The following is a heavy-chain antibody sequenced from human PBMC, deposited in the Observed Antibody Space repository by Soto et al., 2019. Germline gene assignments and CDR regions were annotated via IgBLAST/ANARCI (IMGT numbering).Heavy chain of an antibody. CDR1: GFTFSSYA. V-gene: IGHV3-23*01. D-gene: IGHD6-13*01. CDR2: ISGSGGST. Sequence: GGSLRLSCAASGFTFSSYAMSWVRQAPGKGLEWVSAISGSGGSTYYADSVKGRFTISRANSKNTLYLQMNSLRAEDTAVYYCAKDPIAAAGKAPSYFDYWGQGTLVTVSS. J-gene: IGHJ4*02. CDR3: AKDPIAAAGKAPSYFDY.